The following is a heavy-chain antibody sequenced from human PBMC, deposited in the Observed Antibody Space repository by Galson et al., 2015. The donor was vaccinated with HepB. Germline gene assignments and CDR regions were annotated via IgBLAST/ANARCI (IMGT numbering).Heavy chain of an antibody. D-gene: IGHD5-24*01. V-gene: IGHV5-10-1*01. Sequence: QSGAEVKKPGESLRISCKGSGYSFTSYWISWVRQMPGKGLEWMGRIDPSDSYTNYSPSFQGHVTISADKSISTAYLQWSSLKASDTAMYYCARVPQIRDGDNWAFDYWGQGTLVTVSS. J-gene: IGHJ4*02. CDR3: ARVPQIRDGDNWAFDY. CDR1: GYSFTSYW. CDR2: IDPSDSYT.